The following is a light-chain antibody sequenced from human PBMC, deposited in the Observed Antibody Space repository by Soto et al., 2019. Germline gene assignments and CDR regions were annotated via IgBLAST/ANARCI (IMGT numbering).Light chain of an antibody. CDR2: GAS. Sequence: DIVLTQSPGTLSLSPGERATLSCRASQSVSSYLAWYQQKPGQAPRLLIYGASSRATGIPDRFSGGGSGTELTLTISRLEPEDFAVYYCQQYGSSSRTFGQGTKVEVK. CDR3: QQYGSSSRT. V-gene: IGKV3-20*01. CDR1: QSVSSY. J-gene: IGKJ1*01.